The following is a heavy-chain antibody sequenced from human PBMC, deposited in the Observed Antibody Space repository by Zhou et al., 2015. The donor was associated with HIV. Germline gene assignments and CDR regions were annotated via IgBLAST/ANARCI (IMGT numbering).Heavy chain of an antibody. CDR1: GGADNFNKYA. CDR2: IIPLFGAA. J-gene: IGHJ3*02. V-gene: IGHV1-69*06. D-gene: IGHD1-26*01. Sequence: QVQLVQSGAEVKKPGSSVKISCKASGGADNFNKYAISWVRQARGQGLEWMGAIIPLFGAADYEPKFQGRVTISADKSARTAYLDLRSLRYEDTAIYYCTRAGWEVLFDAFDIWGQGTMVTVS. CDR3: TRAGWEVLFDAFDI.